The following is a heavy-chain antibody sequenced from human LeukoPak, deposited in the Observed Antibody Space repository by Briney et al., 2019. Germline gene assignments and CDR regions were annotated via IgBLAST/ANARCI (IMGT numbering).Heavy chain of an antibody. CDR1: GFTFDDYA. V-gene: IGHV3-23*01. D-gene: IGHD1-1*01. J-gene: IGHJ4*02. Sequence: PGGSLRLSCAASGFTFDDYAMHWVRQAPGKGLEWVSAISGSGGSTYYAHSVKGRFTISRDNSKNTLYLQMNSLRAEDTAAYYCAKTTGGVDYWGQGTLVTVSS. CDR2: ISGSGGST. CDR3: AKTTGGVDY.